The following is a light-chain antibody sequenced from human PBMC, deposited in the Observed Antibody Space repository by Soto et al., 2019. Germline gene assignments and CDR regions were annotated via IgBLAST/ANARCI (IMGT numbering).Light chain of an antibody. V-gene: IGLV2-14*01. Sequence: QSVLTPPASVSGSPGQSITISCTGTSSEVGGYNYVSWYQQHPGKAPKLMIYDVSNRPSVVSNRFSGSKSGNTASLTISGLQAEDEADYYCSSYTSSSKLVFGTGTKVTVL. CDR2: DVS. CDR3: SSYTSSSKLV. J-gene: IGLJ1*01. CDR1: SSEVGGYNY.